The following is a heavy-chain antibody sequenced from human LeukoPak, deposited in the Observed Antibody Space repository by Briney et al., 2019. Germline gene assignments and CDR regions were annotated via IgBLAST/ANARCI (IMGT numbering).Heavy chain of an antibody. Sequence: PGRSLRLSCAASGFTFSSYGMHWVRQAPGKGLEWVAVISYDGSNKYYADSVKGRFTISRDNSKNTLYLQMNSLRAEDTAVYYCAKDSLYGSGSYYNVFRHGMDVWGQGTTVTVSS. CDR3: AKDSLYGSGSYYNVFRHGMDV. CDR1: GFTFSSYG. D-gene: IGHD3-10*01. CDR2: ISYDGSNK. V-gene: IGHV3-30*18. J-gene: IGHJ6*02.